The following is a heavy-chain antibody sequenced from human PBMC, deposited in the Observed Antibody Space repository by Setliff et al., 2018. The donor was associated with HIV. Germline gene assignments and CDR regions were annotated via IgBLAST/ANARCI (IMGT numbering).Heavy chain of an antibody. CDR1: GFTSFSYE. V-gene: IGHV3-48*03. CDR2: ISSTGNTI. D-gene: IGHD3-3*01. Sequence: GESLKISCAASGFTSFSYEMNWVRQAPGKGLEWISYISSTGNTIYYADSVKGRFTISRDNAKNSLSLQMNSLRPEDTAVYYCAREGRITSFGVIIPGSNALDVWGQGTTVTVSS. J-gene: IGHJ6*02. CDR3: AREGRITSFGVIIPGSNALDV.